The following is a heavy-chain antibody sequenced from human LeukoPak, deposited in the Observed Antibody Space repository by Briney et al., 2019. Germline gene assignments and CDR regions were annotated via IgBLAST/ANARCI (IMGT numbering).Heavy chain of an antibody. Sequence: AAVPVSYKVSGYTLTELSLHWVRQAPGKGLAWMGDFDPEDGETNYAQKLQGRVTMTEDTSTDTAYMELSSLRSEDTAVYYCATYSSSWYYFDYWGQGTLVTVSS. J-gene: IGHJ4*02. CDR1: GYTLTELS. CDR3: ATYSSSWYYFDY. D-gene: IGHD6-13*01. CDR2: FDPEDGET. V-gene: IGHV1-24*01.